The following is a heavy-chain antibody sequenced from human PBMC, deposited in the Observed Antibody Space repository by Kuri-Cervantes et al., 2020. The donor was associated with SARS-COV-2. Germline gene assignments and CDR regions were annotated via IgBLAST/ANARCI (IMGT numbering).Heavy chain of an antibody. Sequence: LSLTCAASGFTFSSYAMHWVRQAPGKVLEWVAAISYDGSNKYYADCVKGRFTISRDNSKNTLYLQMNSLRAAHTAVYYCARNPPRSSSWYAQAGDAFDIWGQGTMVTVSS. V-gene: IGHV3-30-3*01. CDR1: GFTFSSYA. D-gene: IGHD6-13*01. J-gene: IGHJ3*02. CDR2: ISYDGSNK. CDR3: ARNPPRSSSWYAQAGDAFDI.